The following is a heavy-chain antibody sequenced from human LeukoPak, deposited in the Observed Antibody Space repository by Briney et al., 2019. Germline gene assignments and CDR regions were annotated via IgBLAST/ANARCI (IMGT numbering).Heavy chain of an antibody. CDR2: ISGSGVST. CDR1: GFTFSSSG. CDR3: AKRGGSYSFDY. V-gene: IGHV3-23*01. Sequence: TGGSLRLSCAASGFTFSSSGMSWVRQAPGKGLEWVSAISGSGVSTYYADSVKGRFTISRDNSKNTLYLQMNSLRAEDTAVYYCAKRGGSYSFDYWGQGTLVTVSS. D-gene: IGHD3-10*01. J-gene: IGHJ4*02.